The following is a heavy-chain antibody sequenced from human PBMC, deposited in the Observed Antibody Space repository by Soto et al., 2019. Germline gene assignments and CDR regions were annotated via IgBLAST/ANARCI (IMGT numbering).Heavy chain of an antibody. Sequence: QVQLQQWGAGLLKPSETLSLTCAVYGGSFSGYYWSWIRQPPGKGLEWIGEINHSGSTNYNPSLKSRVTISVDTSKNQSSLKLSSVTAADTAVYYCALWFGELLYFWFDPWGQGTLVTVSS. CDR2: INHSGST. V-gene: IGHV4-34*01. CDR1: GGSFSGYY. CDR3: ALWFGELLYFWFDP. D-gene: IGHD3-10*01. J-gene: IGHJ5*02.